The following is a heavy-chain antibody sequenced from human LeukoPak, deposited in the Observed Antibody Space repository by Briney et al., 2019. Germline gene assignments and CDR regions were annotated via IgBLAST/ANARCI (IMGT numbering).Heavy chain of an antibody. Sequence: GGSLRLSCAASGFTFSSYDMSWVRQAPGKGLEWVSAISGRATRTYYADSVRGRFTISRDNAKNSLFLQMNSLRVDDTATYYCARAGETRYMDVWGKGTAVAVS. CDR1: GFTFSSYD. CDR2: ISGRATRT. V-gene: IGHV3-23*01. J-gene: IGHJ6*03. CDR3: ARAGETRYMDV.